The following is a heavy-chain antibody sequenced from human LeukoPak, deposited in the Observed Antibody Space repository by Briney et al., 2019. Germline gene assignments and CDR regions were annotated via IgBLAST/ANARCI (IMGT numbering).Heavy chain of an antibody. CDR3: ARGQRILRYFDWLPEPYYYYMDV. V-gene: IGHV1-8*01. J-gene: IGHJ6*03. CDR2: MNPNSGNT. Sequence: ASVKVSCKASGYTFTSYDINWVRQATGQGLEWMGWMNPNSGNTGYAQKFQGRVTMTRNTSISTAYMELSSLRSEDTAVYYCARGQRILRYFDWLPEPYYYYMDVWGKGTTVTISS. CDR1: GYTFTSYD. D-gene: IGHD3-9*01.